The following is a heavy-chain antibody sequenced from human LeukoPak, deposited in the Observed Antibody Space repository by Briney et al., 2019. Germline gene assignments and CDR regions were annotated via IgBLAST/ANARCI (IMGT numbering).Heavy chain of an antibody. V-gene: IGHV1-2*02. Sequence: GASVKVSCKASGYTFTGYYMHWGRQAPGQGLGWIGWINPNSGGTNYPQKFQGRVTMTRDTFISTPYMELSRLRADDPGVDYCARGEASCSSNSCYSYWFDPWGQGTLVTVSS. D-gene: IGHD2-2*02. CDR2: INPNSGGT. CDR3: ARGEASCSSNSCYSYWFDP. CDR1: GYTFTGYY. J-gene: IGHJ5*02.